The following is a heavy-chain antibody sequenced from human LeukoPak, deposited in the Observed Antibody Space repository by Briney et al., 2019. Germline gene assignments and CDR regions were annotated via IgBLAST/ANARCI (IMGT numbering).Heavy chain of an antibody. D-gene: IGHD3-10*02. V-gene: IGHV1-18*01. CDR1: GYTFTSYG. CDR2: ISAYNGNT. CDR3: ARSPITMFFGFENWFDP. J-gene: IGHJ5*02. Sequence: ASVEVSCKASGYTFTSYGISWVRQAPGQGLEWMGWISAYNGNTNYAQKLQGRVTMTTDTSTSTAYMELRSLRSDDTAVYYCARSPITMFFGFENWFDPWGQGTLVTVSS.